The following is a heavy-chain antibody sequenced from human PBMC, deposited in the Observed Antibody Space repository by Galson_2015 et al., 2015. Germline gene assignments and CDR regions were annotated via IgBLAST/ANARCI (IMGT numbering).Heavy chain of an antibody. J-gene: IGHJ6*02. CDR2: INTNTGNP. CDR3: ARGRDHSYYYYGLDV. V-gene: IGHV7-4-1*02. CDR1: GYTFTSHD. Sequence: SVKVSCKASGYTFTSHDVSWVLQAPGQGLEWMGWINTNTGNPTYAQGFTGRFVFSLDTSVRTAYLQISSLKAEDTAVYYCARGRDHSYYYYGLDVWGQGTTVTVSS.